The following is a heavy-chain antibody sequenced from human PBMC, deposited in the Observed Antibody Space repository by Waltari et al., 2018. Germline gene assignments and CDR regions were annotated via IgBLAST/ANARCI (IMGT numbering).Heavy chain of an antibody. V-gene: IGHV3-53*01. CDR2: SAGDDRT. Sequence: EVQLVESGGGLMQLGGSLRLSCATSDFTVNTHYVNWVSPAPGKGPGVVPVSAGDDRTRCADSVNGRFTISRDSSKNTVYLQMDSLRVGDAAVYYCTRDRGSYSSSGYALGGMHYWGQGTLVTVSS. D-gene: IGHD3-16*01. J-gene: IGHJ4*02. CDR1: DFTVNTHY. CDR3: TRDRGSYSSSGYALGGMHY.